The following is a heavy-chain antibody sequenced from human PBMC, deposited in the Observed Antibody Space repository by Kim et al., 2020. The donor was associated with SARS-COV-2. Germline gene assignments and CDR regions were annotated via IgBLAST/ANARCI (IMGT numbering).Heavy chain of an antibody. Sequence: SVKGRFTISRDNSKNTLYLQMNSLRAEDTAVYYCAKERRYYYGSGSYEDYWGQGTLVTVSS. V-gene: IGHV3-23*01. CDR3: AKERRYYYGSGSYEDY. J-gene: IGHJ4*02. D-gene: IGHD3-10*01.